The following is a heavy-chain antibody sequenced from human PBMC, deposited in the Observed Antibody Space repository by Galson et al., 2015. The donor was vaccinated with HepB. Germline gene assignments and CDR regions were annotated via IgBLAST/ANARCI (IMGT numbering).Heavy chain of an antibody. CDR3: ARGGCSGSFEYWGAFDI. D-gene: IGHD3-10*02. CDR1: GGSISSGSYY. J-gene: IGHJ3*02. CDR2: IYTSGST. V-gene: IGHV4-61*02. Sequence: QVQLQESGPGLVKPSQTLSLTCTVSGGSISSGSYYWSWIRQPAGKGLEWIGRIYTSGSTNYNPSLKSRVTMSVAPTKNQFPLELGSVPAEDTAVYCWARGGCSGSFEYWGAFDIWGQGTMVTVSS.